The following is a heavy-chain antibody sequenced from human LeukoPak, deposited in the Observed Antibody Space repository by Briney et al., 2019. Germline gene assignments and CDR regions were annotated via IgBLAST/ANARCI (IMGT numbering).Heavy chain of an antibody. CDR2: IKEDGSEK. CDR3: ARGLTVKDY. CDR1: GFTFSTHW. Sequence: GGSLRLSCAASGFTFSTHWMMWSCQAPGKGLEWVANIKEDGSEKYYVDSVKGRFTISRDGAKNSLYLQMNSLRAEDTAVYYCARGLTVKDYWGQGTLVTVSS. V-gene: IGHV3-7*01. D-gene: IGHD1-20*01. J-gene: IGHJ4*02.